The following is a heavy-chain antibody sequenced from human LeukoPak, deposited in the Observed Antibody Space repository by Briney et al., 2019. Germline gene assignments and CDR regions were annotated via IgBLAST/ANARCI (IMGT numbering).Heavy chain of an antibody. CDR2: IYSGGST. Sequence: PGGSLRLSCAASGFTVSSNYMSWVRQAPGKGLEWVSVIYSGGSTYYADSVKGRFTISRHNSKNTLYLQMNSLRAEDTAVYYCARYCSSTSCYQHYGMDVWGQGTTVTVSS. CDR1: GFTVSSNY. CDR3: ARYCSSTSCYQHYGMDV. J-gene: IGHJ6*02. V-gene: IGHV3-53*04. D-gene: IGHD2-2*01.